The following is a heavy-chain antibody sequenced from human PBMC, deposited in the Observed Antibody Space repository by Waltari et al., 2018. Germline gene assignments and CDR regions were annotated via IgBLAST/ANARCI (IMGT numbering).Heavy chain of an antibody. J-gene: IGHJ5*02. CDR2: LSSGGGTI. D-gene: IGHD1-26*01. CDR1: GFTFSNYN. Sequence: VQLVESGGGLVQPGGSLRLSCAASGFTFSNYNFNWVRQAPGKGLEGVSVLSSGGGTIFYPESMKGRFTISRDDAKSSLYLQMNSLRAEDTAVYYCVREGSGFDPWGQGTQVTVSS. V-gene: IGHV3-48*03. CDR3: VREGSGFDP.